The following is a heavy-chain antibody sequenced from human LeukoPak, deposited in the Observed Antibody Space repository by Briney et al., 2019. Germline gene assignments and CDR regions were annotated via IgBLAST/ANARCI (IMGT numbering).Heavy chain of an antibody. J-gene: IGHJ4*02. V-gene: IGHV4-59*01. D-gene: IGHD5-24*01. CDR1: GGSISSYY. CDR2: IYYSGST. Sequence: SSETLSLTCTVSGGSISSYYWSWIRQPPGKGREWIGYIYYSGSTIYNPSLKSRVTISVDTSKNQFSLKLSSVTAADTAVYYCAGGRRDAYNYNYWGQGTLVTVSS. CDR3: AGGRRDAYNYNY.